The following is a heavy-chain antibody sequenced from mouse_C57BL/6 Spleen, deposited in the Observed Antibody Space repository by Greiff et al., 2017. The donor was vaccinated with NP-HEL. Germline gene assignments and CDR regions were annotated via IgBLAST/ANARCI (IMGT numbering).Heavy chain of an antibody. CDR1: GFSLTSYA. V-gene: IGHV2-9-1*01. CDR2: IWTGGGT. D-gene: IGHD1-1*01. Sequence: VKLVESGPGLVAPSQSLSITCTVSGFSLTSYAISWVRQPPGKGLEWLGVIWTGGGTNYNSALKSRLSIRKDNSKSQVFLKMNSLQTDDTARYYCARTPVVAPYAMDYWGQGTSVTVSS. J-gene: IGHJ4*01. CDR3: ARTPVVAPYAMDY.